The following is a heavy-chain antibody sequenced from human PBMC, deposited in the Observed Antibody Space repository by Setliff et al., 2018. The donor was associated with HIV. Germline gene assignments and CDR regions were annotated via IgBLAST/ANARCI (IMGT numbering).Heavy chain of an antibody. CDR2: IKSKTDGGTA. CDR1: GFTFSNAW. V-gene: IGHV3-15*01. CDR3: TTWQAGNDY. J-gene: IGHJ4*02. D-gene: IGHD6-13*01. Sequence: GGSLSLSCAASGFTFSNAWMSWVRQAPGKGLEWVGRIKSKTDGGTADYASPVKGRFTISRDDSKSTVYLQMNSLKTEDTAVYYCTTWQAGNDYWGQGTLVTVSS.